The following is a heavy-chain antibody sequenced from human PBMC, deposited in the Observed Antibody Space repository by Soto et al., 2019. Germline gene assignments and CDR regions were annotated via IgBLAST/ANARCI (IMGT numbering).Heavy chain of an antibody. Sequence: QVQLVESGGGVVQPGRSLRLSCAASGFTFSNFGMHWVRQAPGKGLEWVAAISADGSDKYFSDSVKGRFTISRDNSKNTLFLQMNSMRVEDTAVDYCTKGSEVARQELDYWGQGTLVTVSS. CDR2: ISADGSDK. CDR1: GFTFSNFG. V-gene: IGHV3-30*18. D-gene: IGHD3-3*01. J-gene: IGHJ4*02. CDR3: TKGSEVARQELDY.